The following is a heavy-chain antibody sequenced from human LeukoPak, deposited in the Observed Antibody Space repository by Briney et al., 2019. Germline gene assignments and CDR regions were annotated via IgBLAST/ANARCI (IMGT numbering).Heavy chain of an antibody. D-gene: IGHD3-3*01. Sequence: ASVKVSCKASGYTFTGYYMHWVRQAPGQGREWMGWINPNSGGTNYAQKFQGRVTMTRDTSISTAYMELRRLRSDDTAVYYCARDLGYSRRYYDFSDWGQGTLVTVSS. J-gene: IGHJ4*02. V-gene: IGHV1-2*02. CDR2: INPNSGGT. CDR1: GYTFTGYY. CDR3: ARDLGYSRRYYDFSD.